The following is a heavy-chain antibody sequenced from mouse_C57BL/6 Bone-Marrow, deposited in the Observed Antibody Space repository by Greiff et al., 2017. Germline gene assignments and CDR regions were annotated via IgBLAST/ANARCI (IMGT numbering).Heavy chain of an antibody. D-gene: IGHD1-1*01. CDR3: ARRDDYYGSSDYFDY. CDR1: GFTFSSYT. J-gene: IGHJ2*01. CDR2: ISGGGGNT. V-gene: IGHV5-9*01. Sequence: EVKLVESGGGLVKPGGSLKLSCAASGFTFSSYTMSWVRQTPEKRLEWVATISGGGGNTYYPDSVKGRFTISRDNAKNTLYLQMSSLRSEDTALYYCARRDDYYGSSDYFDYWGQGTTLTVSS.